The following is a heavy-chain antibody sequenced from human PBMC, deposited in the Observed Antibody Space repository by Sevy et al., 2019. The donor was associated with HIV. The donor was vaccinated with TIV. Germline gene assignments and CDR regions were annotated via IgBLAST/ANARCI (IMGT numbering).Heavy chain of an antibody. CDR1: GGSFSGYY. CDR2: INHSGGT. V-gene: IGHV4-34*01. Sequence: LSLTCAVYGGSFSGYYWSWIRQPPGKGLEWIGEINHSGGTNYNPSLKSRVTISVDTSKNQFSLKLNSVTAADTAVYYCARHCTGSSCSHAFDIWGQGTMVTVSS. J-gene: IGHJ3*02. CDR3: ARHCTGSSCSHAFDI. D-gene: IGHD2-15*01.